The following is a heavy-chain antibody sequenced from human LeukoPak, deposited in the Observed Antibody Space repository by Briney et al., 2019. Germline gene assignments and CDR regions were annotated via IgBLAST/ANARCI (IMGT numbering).Heavy chain of an antibody. V-gene: IGHV3-15*01. Sequence: GGSLRLSCAASGFTFSSYSMNWVRQAPGKGLEWVGRIKSKTDGGTTDYAAPVKGRFTISRDDSKNTLYLQMNSLKTEDTAVYYCATEGIVVVPAAIWGQGTLVTVSS. CDR2: IKSKTDGGTT. CDR3: ATEGIVVVPAAI. J-gene: IGHJ4*02. D-gene: IGHD2-2*01. CDR1: GFTFSSYS.